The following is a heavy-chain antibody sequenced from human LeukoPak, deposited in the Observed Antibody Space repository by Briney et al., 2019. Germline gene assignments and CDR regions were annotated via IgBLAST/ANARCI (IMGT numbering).Heavy chain of an antibody. CDR1: GFTFHDAV. CDR2: ISGSGGST. CDR3: AKVINYYDRSGPNAFDI. Sequence: GGSLKLSCAASGFTFHDAVMHWVRQAPGKGLEWVAAISGSGGSTYYADSVKGRFTISRDNSKNTLYLQMNSLRAEDTAVYYCAKVINYYDRSGPNAFDIGGQGTMVTVSS. V-gene: IGHV3-23*01. D-gene: IGHD3-22*01. J-gene: IGHJ3*02.